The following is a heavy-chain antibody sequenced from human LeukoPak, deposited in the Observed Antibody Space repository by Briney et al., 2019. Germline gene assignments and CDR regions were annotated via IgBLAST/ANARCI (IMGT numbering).Heavy chain of an antibody. CDR3: ASIIAAYPPTDY. J-gene: IGHJ4*02. V-gene: IGHV3-74*01. CDR1: GFTFSNFW. Sequence: GGSLRLSCAASGFTFSNFWMHWVRQAPEMGLVWVSRINTDGSRTNSVKGRFTISRDNAKNTLYLQMNSLRAEDTAVYYCASIIAAYPPTDYWGQGTLVTVSS. D-gene: IGHD6-6*01. CDR2: INTDGSRT.